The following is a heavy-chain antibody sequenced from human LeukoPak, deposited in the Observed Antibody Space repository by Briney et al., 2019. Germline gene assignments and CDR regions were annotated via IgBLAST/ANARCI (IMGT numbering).Heavy chain of an antibody. Sequence: SVTVSCKASGGTFTFGTAGVTWVRQASGQRLEWLGGIMPLFDSPHYAPNFQGRLTITADRFSGVAYMDLSSLSSEDTAVYYCARAYIVNTNGDNVYYYMDVWGTGTTVTVSS. J-gene: IGHJ6*03. CDR3: ARAYIVNTNGDNVYYYMDV. D-gene: IGHD5-24*01. CDR1: GGTFTFGTAG. V-gene: IGHV1-69*06. CDR2: IMPLFDSP.